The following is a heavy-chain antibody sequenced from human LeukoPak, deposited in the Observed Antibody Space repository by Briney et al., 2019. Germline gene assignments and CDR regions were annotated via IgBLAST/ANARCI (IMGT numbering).Heavy chain of an antibody. CDR2: INSDGSRT. V-gene: IGHV3-74*01. Sequence: GGSLRLSCAASGLTFSAYWMHWVRQAPGKGPVWVSRINSDGSRTTYADSVKGRFTISRDNAKNTLYLQMNSLRPEDTAVYYCARAYVEWELLDYWGQGTPVTVAS. CDR3: ARAYVEWELLDY. D-gene: IGHD3-3*01. CDR1: GLTFSAYW. J-gene: IGHJ4*02.